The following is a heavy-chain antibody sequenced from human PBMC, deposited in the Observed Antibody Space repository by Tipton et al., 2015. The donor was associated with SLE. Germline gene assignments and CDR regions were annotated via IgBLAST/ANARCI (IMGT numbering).Heavy chain of an antibody. D-gene: IGHD6-6*01. CDR1: GFTFSSYSMN. Sequence: LRLSCAASGFTFSSYSMNWVRQAPGKGLEWIGSIYYSGSTYYNPSLKSRVTISVDTSKNQFSLKLSSVTAADTAVYYCAILEYSSSSAPFDYWGQGPLVTVSS. V-gene: IGHV4-59*05. J-gene: IGHJ4*02. CDR3: AILEYSSSSAPFDY. CDR2: IYYSGST.